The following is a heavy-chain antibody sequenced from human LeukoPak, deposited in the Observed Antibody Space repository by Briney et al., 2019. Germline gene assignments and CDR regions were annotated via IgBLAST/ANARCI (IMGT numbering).Heavy chain of an antibody. CDR3: ARYSGIYGHDY. Sequence: SGTLSLTCGVFGGSFSGYYWTWIRQSPGKGLEWIGEIDYSGSTNYNPSLKSRVTISVDTSKNQFSLRLSSVTAADTAVYYCARYSGIYGHDYWGQGTLVSVSS. CDR1: GGSFSGYY. J-gene: IGHJ4*02. D-gene: IGHD3-10*01. V-gene: IGHV4-34*01. CDR2: IDYSGST.